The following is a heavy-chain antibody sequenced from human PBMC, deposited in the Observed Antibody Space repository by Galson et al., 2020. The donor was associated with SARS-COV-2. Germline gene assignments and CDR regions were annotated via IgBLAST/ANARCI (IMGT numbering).Heavy chain of an antibody. CDR1: GYTFTGYY. CDR3: ARVLRRTYDSSGSPGY. D-gene: IGHD3-22*01. V-gene: IGHV1-2*02. J-gene: IGHJ4*02. Sequence: ASVKVSCKASGYTFTGYYMHWVRQAPGQGLEWMGWINPNSGGTNYAQKFQGRVTMTRDTSISTAYMELSRLRSDDTAVYYCARVLRRTYDSSGSPGYWGQGTLVTVSS. CDR2: INPNSGGT.